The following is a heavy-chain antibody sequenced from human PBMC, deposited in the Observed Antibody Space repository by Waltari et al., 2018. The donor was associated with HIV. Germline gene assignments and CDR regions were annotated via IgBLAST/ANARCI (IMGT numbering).Heavy chain of an antibody. CDR3: SGFWIGYYGEDAINI. J-gene: IGHJ3*02. Sequence: QVQLVESGGGVVQPGRSLRLSCAASGFTFSRYGLHWVRQAPGKGLEWVAIICYEGSNKNYADSVKGRFTISRDNSKNTLYLQMNSLRAEDTAVYYCSGFWIGYYGEDAINIWGQGTMVTVSS. CDR2: ICYEGSNK. CDR1: GFTFSRYG. V-gene: IGHV3-33*01. D-gene: IGHD3-3*01.